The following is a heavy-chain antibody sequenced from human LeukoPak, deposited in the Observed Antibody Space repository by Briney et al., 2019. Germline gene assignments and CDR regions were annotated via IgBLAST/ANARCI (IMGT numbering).Heavy chain of an antibody. D-gene: IGHD1-26*01. J-gene: IGHJ1*01. V-gene: IGHV4-39*01. Sequence: PSETLSLTCTVSGGSISSSSYYWGWIRQPPGKGLEWIGSIYYSGSTYYNPSLKSRVTISVDASKNQFSLKLSSVTAADTAVYYCARHGASGSYYEYFQHWGQGTLVTVSS. CDR1: GGSISSSSYY. CDR2: IYYSGST. CDR3: ARHGASGSYYEYFQH.